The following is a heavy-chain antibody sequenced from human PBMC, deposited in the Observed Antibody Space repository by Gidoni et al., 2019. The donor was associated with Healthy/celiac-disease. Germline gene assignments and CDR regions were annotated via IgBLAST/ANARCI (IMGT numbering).Heavy chain of an antibody. CDR3: ARAEQLVPFDY. Sequence: EVQLVESGGGLVKSGGSLRLSCAASGFTFSSYRMNWVRQAPGKGLEWVSYISSSSSYIYYADSVKGRFTISRDNAKNSLYLQMNSLRAEDTAVYYCARAEQLVPFDYWGQGTLVTVSS. V-gene: IGHV3-21*01. CDR1: GFTFSSYR. CDR2: ISSSSSYI. J-gene: IGHJ4*02. D-gene: IGHD6-6*01.